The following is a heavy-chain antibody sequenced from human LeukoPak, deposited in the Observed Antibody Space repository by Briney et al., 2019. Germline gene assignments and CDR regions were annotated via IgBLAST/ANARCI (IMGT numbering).Heavy chain of an antibody. CDR2: ISYDGSNK. CDR1: GFTFSSYA. CDR3: AKQLGYCSDGSCYFPY. D-gene: IGHD2-15*01. V-gene: IGHV3-30-3*02. J-gene: IGHJ4*02. Sequence: GGSLRLSCAASGFTFSSYAMSWVRQAPGKGLEWVAVISYDGSNKYYADSVQGRFTISRDNSKSTLCLQMNSLRAEDTAVYYCAKQLGYCSDGSCYFPYWGQGTLVTVSS.